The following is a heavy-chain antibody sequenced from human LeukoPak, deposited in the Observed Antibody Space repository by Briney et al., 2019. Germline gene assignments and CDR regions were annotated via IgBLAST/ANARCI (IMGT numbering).Heavy chain of an antibody. V-gene: IGHV3-74*01. CDR1: GFTFSSYW. J-gene: IGHJ6*02. CDR3: ARAGYDILTGISYYYYYYGMDV. Sequence: GGSLRLSCAASGFTFSSYWMHWVRQAPGKGLVWVSRINSDGSSTSYADSVKGRFTISRDNAKNTLYLQMNSLRAADTAVYYCARAGYDILTGISYYYYYYGMDVWGQGTTVTVSS. CDR2: INSDGSST. D-gene: IGHD3-9*01.